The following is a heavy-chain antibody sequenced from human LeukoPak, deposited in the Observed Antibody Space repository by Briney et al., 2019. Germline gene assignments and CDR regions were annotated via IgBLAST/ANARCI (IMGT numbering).Heavy chain of an antibody. J-gene: IGHJ4*02. CDR1: GDSVSRNSAT. D-gene: IGHD5-24*01. V-gene: IGHV6-1*01. CDR2: TYYRSKWYN. CDR3: ARTFVSGDGYKVGYFDY. Sequence: SQTLSLTCAVSGDSVSRNSATWNWIRQSPSRGLEWLGRTYYRSKWYNDYAVSVKSRITINPDTSKNQFSLQLNSVTPEDTAVYYCARTFVSGDGYKVGYFDYWGQGTLVTVSS.